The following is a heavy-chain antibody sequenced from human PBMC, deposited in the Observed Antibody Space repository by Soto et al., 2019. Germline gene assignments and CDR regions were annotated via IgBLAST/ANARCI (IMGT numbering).Heavy chain of an antibody. Sequence: GGSLRLSCAASGFTFSSYAMSWVRQAPGKGLEWVSAISGSGGSTYYADSVKGRFTISRDNSKNTLYLQMNSLRAEDTAVYYCAKRTIFGVVTKGPNWFDPWGQGTLVTVSS. CDR3: AKRTIFGVVTKGPNWFDP. V-gene: IGHV3-23*01. J-gene: IGHJ5*02. CDR1: GFTFSSYA. D-gene: IGHD3-3*01. CDR2: ISGSGGST.